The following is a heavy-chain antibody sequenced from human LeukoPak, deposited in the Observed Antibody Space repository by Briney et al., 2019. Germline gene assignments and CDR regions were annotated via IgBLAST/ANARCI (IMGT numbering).Heavy chain of an antibody. CDR3: ARDRPFLDY. J-gene: IGHJ4*02. Sequence: PGGSLRLSCAASGFTFSSYSMNWVRQAPGKGLEWVSTLSRSGGSTYYADSVKGRFTISRDNSKNTLYLQMNSLRAEDTAVYYCARDRPFLDYWGQGTLVTVSS. CDR1: GFTFSSYS. V-gene: IGHV3-23*01. CDR2: LSRSGGST.